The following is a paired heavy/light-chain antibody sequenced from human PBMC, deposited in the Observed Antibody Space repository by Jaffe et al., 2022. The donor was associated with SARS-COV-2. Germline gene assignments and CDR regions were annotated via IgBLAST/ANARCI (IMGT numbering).Heavy chain of an antibody. CDR1: GGSISSGSFY. CDR2: IYTSGDT. CDR3: AKNYYDSSGYSLRAFNI. V-gene: IGHV4-61*02. D-gene: IGHD3-22*01. J-gene: IGHJ3*02. Sequence: QVQLQESGPGLVKPSQTLSLICSVSGGSISSGSFYWNWIRQPAGKGLEWIGRIYTSGDTDYNPSLKSRVTISLDTSKNQFSLRLSSVTAADTAVYYCAKNYYDSSGYSLRAFNIWGQGTMVTVSS.
Light chain of an antibody. CDR1: QGISTW. V-gene: IGKV1-12*01. CDR2: GAS. Sequence: DIQMTQSPSSVSASVGDRVTITCRASQGISTWLAWYQLKPGKAPNLLIYGASKLQSGVPSRFSGSGSGTDFTLTISSLQPEDFATYYCQQGNIFPAFGGGTKVEIK. CDR3: QQGNIFPA. J-gene: IGKJ4*01.